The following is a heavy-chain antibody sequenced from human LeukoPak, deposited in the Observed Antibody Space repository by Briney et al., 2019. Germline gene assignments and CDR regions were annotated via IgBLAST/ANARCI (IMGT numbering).Heavy chain of an antibody. CDR3: AKAAGSLGMDDAFDI. CDR2: IWYDGSNK. J-gene: IGHJ3*02. V-gene: IGHV3-33*06. CDR1: GFTLSSYG. D-gene: IGHD1-14*01. Sequence: PGRSLRLSCAASGFTLSSYGMHWVRQAPGKGLEWVAVIWYDGSNKYYADPVKGRFTISRDNSKNTLYLQMNSLRAEDTAVYYCAKAAGSLGMDDAFDIWGQGTMVTVSS.